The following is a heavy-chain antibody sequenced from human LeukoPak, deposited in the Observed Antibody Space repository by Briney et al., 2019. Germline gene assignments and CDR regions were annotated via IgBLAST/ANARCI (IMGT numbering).Heavy chain of an antibody. J-gene: IGHJ1*01. CDR3: ARGTEMATIPEYFQH. V-gene: IGHV3-21*01. CDR1: GFTFSSYS. CDR2: ISRRSNYI. D-gene: IGHD5-24*01. Sequence: GGSLRLSCAASGFTFSSYSMNWVRQAPGKGPEWVSSISRRSNYIYYADSVKGRFTISRDNAKNSLYLQMNSPRAEDTAVFYCARGTEMATIPEYFQHWGQGTLVTVSS.